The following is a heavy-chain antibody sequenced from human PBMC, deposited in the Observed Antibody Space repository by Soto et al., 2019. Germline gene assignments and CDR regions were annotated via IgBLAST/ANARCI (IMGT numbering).Heavy chain of an antibody. CDR2: IIPIFGTA. J-gene: IGHJ4*02. V-gene: IGHV1-69*14. CDR1: EGTFSSYA. CDR3: ARFSPDLGYRYGLAYYCDY. D-gene: IGHD3-10*01. Sequence: QVQLVQSGAEVKKPGSSVKVSCKASEGTFSSYAISWVRQAPGQGLEWMGGIIPIFGTANYAQKFQGRVTVTADKSTSTAYMERTSLRSEDTAVYYCARFSPDLGYRYGLAYYCDYWGQGTLVTVSS.